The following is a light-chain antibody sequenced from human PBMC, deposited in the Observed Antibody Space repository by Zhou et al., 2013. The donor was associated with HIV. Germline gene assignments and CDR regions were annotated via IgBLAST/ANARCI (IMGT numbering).Light chain of an antibody. CDR1: QSVSAL. J-gene: IGKJ4*01. Sequence: EIVLTQSPSTLSVSPGDRATLSCRASQSVSALLAWFQQKPGQAPSLLIYGASSRATGIPDRFSGSGSGTDFTLTISSLQSEDFAVYYCQQYGSSPLTFGGGTKVEIK. CDR2: GAS. V-gene: IGKV3-20*01. CDR3: QQYGSSPLT.